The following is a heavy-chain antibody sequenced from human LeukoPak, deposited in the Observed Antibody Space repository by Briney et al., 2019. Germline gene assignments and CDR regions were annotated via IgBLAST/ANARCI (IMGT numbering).Heavy chain of an antibody. V-gene: IGHV4-59*08. CDR1: GDSISSYY. CDR2: IYYSGST. CDR3: ARQWLVSPLFDY. D-gene: IGHD6-19*01. Sequence: SETLSLTCTVPGDSISSYYWSWIRQPPGKGLEWIGYIYYSGSTNYNPSLRSRVTVSVHTSKNQLSLKLSSVTAADTAVYYCARQWLVSPLFDYWGQGTLVTVSS. J-gene: IGHJ4*02.